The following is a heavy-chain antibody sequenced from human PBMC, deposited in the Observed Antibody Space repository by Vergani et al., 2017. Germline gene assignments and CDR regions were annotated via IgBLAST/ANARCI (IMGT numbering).Heavy chain of an antibody. CDR3: ARDGVRVRGVH. D-gene: IGHD3-10*01. Sequence: DVELLESGGALVQPGGSLRLSCAASGFRFSNYAMSWVRQAPGKGLEWVSSISSSSSYIYYADSVKGRFTISRDNAKNSLYLQMNSLRAEDTAVYYCARDGVRVRGVHWGQGTLVTVSS. J-gene: IGHJ4*02. V-gene: IGHV3-21*01. CDR1: GFRFSNYA. CDR2: ISSSSSYI.